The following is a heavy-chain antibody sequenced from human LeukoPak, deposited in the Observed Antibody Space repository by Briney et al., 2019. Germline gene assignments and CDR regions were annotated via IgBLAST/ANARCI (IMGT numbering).Heavy chain of an antibody. J-gene: IGHJ4*02. CDR2: FYHSGST. V-gene: IGHV4-38-2*01. CDR3: ARIITMIRGERSGYFAS. CDR1: GYGISSDYY. D-gene: IGHD3-10*01. Sequence: PSETLSLTCAVSGYGISSDYYWGWIRQPPGKGLEWMARFYHSGSTYYNPSLKNRVTISVDTSKSQLSLELISVTAADTAVYYCARIITMIRGERSGYFASWGQGTLVTVSS.